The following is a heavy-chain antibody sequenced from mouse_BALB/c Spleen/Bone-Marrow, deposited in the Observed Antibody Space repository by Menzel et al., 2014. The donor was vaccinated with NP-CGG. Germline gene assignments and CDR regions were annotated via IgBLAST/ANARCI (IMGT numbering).Heavy chain of an antibody. V-gene: IGHV7-3*02. Sequence: EVQVVESGGGLVQPGGSLRLSCATSGFTFTDYYMNWVRQPPGKALEWLGFIRNQANGYTTEYSASVEGRFTISRDNSQSILYLQMNTLRAEDSATYYCARDIGRLLFDFWGQGTTLTVSS. CDR1: GFTFTDYY. CDR2: IRNQANGYTT. D-gene: IGHD1-2*01. J-gene: IGHJ2*01. CDR3: ARDIGRLLFDF.